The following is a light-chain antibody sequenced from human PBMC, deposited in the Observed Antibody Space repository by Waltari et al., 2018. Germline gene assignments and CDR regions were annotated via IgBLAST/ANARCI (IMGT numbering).Light chain of an antibody. J-gene: IGLJ3*02. V-gene: IGLV2-23*02. CDR2: EVN. CDR1: SSDIGSYSL. CDR3: CSYAGTITPWV. Sequence: QSALTQSASVSGSPGQSITISCIGTSSDIGSYSLVSWYQQHPGKAPKLIIYEVNNRPSGVSNRVSGAKSGNTAFLKISGLQAEDEADYYCCSYAGTITPWVFGGGTKLTVL.